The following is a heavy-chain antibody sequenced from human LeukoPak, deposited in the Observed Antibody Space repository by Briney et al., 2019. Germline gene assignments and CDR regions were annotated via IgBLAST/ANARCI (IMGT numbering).Heavy chain of an antibody. D-gene: IGHD2-21*02. J-gene: IGHJ6*03. CDR1: GYTFTGYY. V-gene: IGHV1-2*02. CDR2: INPNSGGT. Sequence: GASVKVSCKASGYTFTGYYMHWVRQAPGQGLEWMEWINPNSGGTNYAQKFQGRVTMTRDTSISTAYMELSRLRSDDTAVYYCARDGDCGGDCYARGGYYYYYYMDVWGKGTTVTVSS. CDR3: ARDGDCGGDCYARGGYYYYYYMDV.